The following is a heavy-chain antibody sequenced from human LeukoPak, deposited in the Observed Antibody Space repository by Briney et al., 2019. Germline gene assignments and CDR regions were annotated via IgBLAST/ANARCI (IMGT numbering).Heavy chain of an antibody. CDR2: IYYRGTT. J-gene: IGHJ6*02. CDR1: GDSVNSADYY. Sequence: SQTLSLTCTVSGDSVNSADYYWGWIRQSPGKGLEWIGNIYYRGTTDYKPSLKSRITISLDTSRNQFSLRVRSVTAADTAVYYCAREGITIFGQNYYYGVDVWGQGTTVIVSS. CDR3: AREGITIFGQNYYYGVDV. V-gene: IGHV4-30-4*01. D-gene: IGHD3-3*01.